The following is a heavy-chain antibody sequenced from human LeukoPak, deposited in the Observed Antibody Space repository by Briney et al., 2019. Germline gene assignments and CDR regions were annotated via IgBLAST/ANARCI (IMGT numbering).Heavy chain of an antibody. CDR2: IYTSGST. J-gene: IGHJ3*02. D-gene: IGHD3-16*01. CDR3: ARVFYDRVAFDI. Sequence: SETLSLTCTVPGGSISSYYWSWIRQPAGKGLEWIGRIYTSGSTNYNPSLKSRVTMSVDTSKNQFSLKLSSVTAADTAVYYCARVFYDRVAFDIWGQGTMVTVSS. CDR1: GGSISSYY. V-gene: IGHV4-4*07.